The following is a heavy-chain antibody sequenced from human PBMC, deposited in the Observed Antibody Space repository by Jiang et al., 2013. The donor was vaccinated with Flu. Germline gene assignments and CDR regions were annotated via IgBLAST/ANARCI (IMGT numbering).Heavy chain of an antibody. Sequence: GAEVKKPGESLKISCKGSGYNFTNYYIAWVRQKPGKGLEWMGVIYPGDSDTRYSPSFQGQISISADKSIGTAFLQWTSLKTSDTAIYYCARIDPDSRGPTFDYWGQGALVTVSS. CDR3: ARIDPDSRGPTFDY. D-gene: IGHD3-22*01. CDR1: GYNFTNYY. CDR2: IYPGDSDT. V-gene: IGHV5-51*03. J-gene: IGHJ4*02.